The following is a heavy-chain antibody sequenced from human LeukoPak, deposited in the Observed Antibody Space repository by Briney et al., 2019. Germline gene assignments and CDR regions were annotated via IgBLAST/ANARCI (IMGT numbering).Heavy chain of an antibody. CDR2: IKSKIDGGTT. J-gene: IGHJ5*02. Sequence: GGSLRLSCAASGFPFTNAWLSWVRQAPGKGLEWVGRIKSKIDGGTTDYAGSVKGRFTMSRDDSKNMWYRQMDSLQTEDTAVYYCTTESGLLLWFGESAPHWFHPWGQGALVTLSS. CDR1: GFPFTNAW. V-gene: IGHV3-15*01. D-gene: IGHD3-10*01. CDR3: TTESGLLLWFGESAPHWFHP.